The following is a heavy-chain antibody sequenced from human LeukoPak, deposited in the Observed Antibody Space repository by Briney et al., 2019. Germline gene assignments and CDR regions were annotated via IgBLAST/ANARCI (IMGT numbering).Heavy chain of an antibody. CDR1: GFTFSSYA. D-gene: IGHD5-18*01. CDR3: ASRGYSYGFQTLYYYYYTDV. V-gene: IGHV3-20*04. CDR2: INWNGGST. J-gene: IGHJ6*03. Sequence: PGGSLRLSCAASGFTFSSYAMSWVRQAPGKGLEWVSGINWNGGSTGYADSVKGRFTISRDNAKNSLYLQMNSLRAEDTAVYYCASRGYSYGFQTLYYYYYTDVWGKGTTVTVSS.